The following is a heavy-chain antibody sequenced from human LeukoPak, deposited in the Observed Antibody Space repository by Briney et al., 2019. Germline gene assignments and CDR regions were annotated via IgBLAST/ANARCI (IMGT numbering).Heavy chain of an antibody. CDR3: DKVKGGSYFDY. D-gene: IGHD1-26*01. CDR2: ISGSGGST. J-gene: IGHJ4*02. CDR1: GFTFSSYA. V-gene: IGHV3-23*01. Sequence: GGSLRLSCAASGFTFSSYAMSWVGQAPGKGLEWVSAISGSGGSTYYADSVKGRLTISRDNSKNPLYLQMNSLSAEDTDVYYCDKVKGGSYFDYWGQGTLVTVSS.